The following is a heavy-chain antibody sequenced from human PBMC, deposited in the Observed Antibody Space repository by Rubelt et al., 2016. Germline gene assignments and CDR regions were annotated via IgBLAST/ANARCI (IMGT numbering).Heavy chain of an antibody. D-gene: IGHD6-13*01. CDR2: IIPILGIA. Sequence: QVQLVQSGAEVKKPGSSVKVSCKASGGTFSSYAISWVRQAPGQGLEWMGRIIPILGIANYAQKFQGRVTITADESTSTAYMELSSLRSEDTAVYYCAVNMEIAAADTLADYWGQGTLVTVSS. CDR3: AVNMEIAAADTLADY. CDR1: GGTFSSYA. J-gene: IGHJ4*02. V-gene: IGHV1-69*04.